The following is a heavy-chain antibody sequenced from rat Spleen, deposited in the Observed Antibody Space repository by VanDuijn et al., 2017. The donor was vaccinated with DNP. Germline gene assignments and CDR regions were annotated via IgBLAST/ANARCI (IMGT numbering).Heavy chain of an antibody. D-gene: IGHD1-11*01. Sequence: EVQLVESGGGLVQPGRSLKLSCAASGYTFSDYYMAWVRQAPTKGLEWVAYIGSDDYAPYYGDSVKGRFTISRDNAKSTLNLHMDSLRSEDTATYYCATLTTEGIVRIPWFAYWGQGTLVTVSS. J-gene: IGHJ3*01. V-gene: IGHV5-20*01. CDR3: ATLTTEGIVRIPWFAY. CDR1: GYTFSDYY. CDR2: IGSDDYAP.